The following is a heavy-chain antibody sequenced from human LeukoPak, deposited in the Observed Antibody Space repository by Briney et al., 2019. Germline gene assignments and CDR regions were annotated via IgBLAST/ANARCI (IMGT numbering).Heavy chain of an antibody. CDR1: GFTFSTYE. Sequence: GGSLRLSCTASGFTFSTYEMNWVRQAPGKGLEGVAVISYDGSNKYYADSVKGRFTISRDNSKNTLYLQMNSLRAEDTAVYYCARASGPRSFWGQGTLVTVSS. CDR3: ARASGPRSF. V-gene: IGHV3-30-3*01. CDR2: ISYDGSNK. J-gene: IGHJ4*02. D-gene: IGHD2-15*01.